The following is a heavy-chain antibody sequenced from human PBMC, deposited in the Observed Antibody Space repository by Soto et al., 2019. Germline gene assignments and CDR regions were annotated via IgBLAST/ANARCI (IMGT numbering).Heavy chain of an antibody. V-gene: IGHV3-30-3*01. D-gene: IGHD3-22*01. Sequence: GSLRLSCAASGFTFSSYGMHWVRQATGKGLEWVAVISYDGSNKYYADSLKGRFTISRDNSKNTLYLQMNSLRAEDTAVYYCASFYHYYDSSGSRDYWGQGTLVTVSS. CDR1: GFTFSSYG. CDR2: ISYDGSNK. CDR3: ASFYHYYDSSGSRDY. J-gene: IGHJ4*02.